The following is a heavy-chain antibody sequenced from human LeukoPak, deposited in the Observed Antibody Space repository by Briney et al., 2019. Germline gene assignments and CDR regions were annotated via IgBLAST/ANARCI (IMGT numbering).Heavy chain of an antibody. V-gene: IGHV3-11*04. CDR2: ISSRGNLI. CDR3: ARDGSGWFFDY. J-gene: IGHJ4*02. CDR1: GYTFRDYY. D-gene: IGHD6-19*01. Sequence: GGSLRLSCASSGYTFRDYYMSWIRQAPGKGLEWVSYISSRGNLIYYADSLKGRFTISRDNAKNSLYLQMNSLRAEDTVVYYCARDGSGWFFDYWGQGTQVTVSS.